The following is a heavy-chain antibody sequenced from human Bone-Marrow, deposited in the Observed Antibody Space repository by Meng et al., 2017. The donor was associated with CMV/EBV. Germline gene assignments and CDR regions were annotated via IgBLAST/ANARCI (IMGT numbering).Heavy chain of an antibody. CDR3: ASAGYYDILTGYHPVFDY. Sequence: GESLKISCAASGFTFSSYGMHWVRQAPGKGLEWVAVIWYDGSNKYYADSVKGRFTISRDNSKNTLYLKMNSLRAEDTAVYYCASAGYYDILTGYHPVFDYWGQGTLVTVAS. D-gene: IGHD3-9*01. J-gene: IGHJ4*02. CDR2: IWYDGSNK. V-gene: IGHV3-33*01. CDR1: GFTFSSYG.